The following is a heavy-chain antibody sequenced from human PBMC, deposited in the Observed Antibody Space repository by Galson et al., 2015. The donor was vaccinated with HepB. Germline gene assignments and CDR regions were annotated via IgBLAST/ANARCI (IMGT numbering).Heavy chain of an antibody. J-gene: IGHJ4*02. Sequence: TLSLTCTISVGSISSADYYWSWIRQPPGKGLEWIGYIFYSGYSYHNPSLESRVTISVDTSTNQFSLKLTSVTVADTAVCYCARDRIQRGFDYWGQGTLVTVSS. CDR1: VGSISSADYY. D-gene: IGHD1-1*01. CDR3: ARDRIQRGFDY. V-gene: IGHV4-30-4*01. CDR2: IFYSGYS.